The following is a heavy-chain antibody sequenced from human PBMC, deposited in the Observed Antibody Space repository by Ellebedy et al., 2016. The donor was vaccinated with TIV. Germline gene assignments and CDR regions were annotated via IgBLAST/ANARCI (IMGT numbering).Heavy chain of an antibody. CDR3: GRDRGHGIDH. D-gene: IGHD6-25*01. J-gene: IGHJ4*02. Sequence: GGSLRLSCVASGFTFSSYGMHWVHQAPGKGLGWVASIWYNGSHEYYADSVKGRFTISRDNAKNTLYLQMNNLRDEDTAVYYCGRDRGHGIDHWGQGTLVTVSS. V-gene: IGHV3-33*01. CDR2: IWYNGSHE. CDR1: GFTFSSYG.